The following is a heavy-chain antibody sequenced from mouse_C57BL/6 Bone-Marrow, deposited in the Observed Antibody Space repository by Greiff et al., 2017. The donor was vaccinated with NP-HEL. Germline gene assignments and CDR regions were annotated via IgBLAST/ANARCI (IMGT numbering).Heavy chain of an antibody. Sequence: VQLQQPGAELVKPGASVKLSCKASGYTFTSYWMHWVKQRPGQGLEWIGMIHPNSGSTNYNEKFKSKATLTVDKSSSTAYMQLSSLTSEDSAVYYCARSIYYDYDVAYWGQGTLVTVSA. CDR1: GYTFTSYW. CDR2: IHPNSGST. V-gene: IGHV1-64*01. J-gene: IGHJ3*01. CDR3: ARSIYYDYDVAY. D-gene: IGHD2-4*01.